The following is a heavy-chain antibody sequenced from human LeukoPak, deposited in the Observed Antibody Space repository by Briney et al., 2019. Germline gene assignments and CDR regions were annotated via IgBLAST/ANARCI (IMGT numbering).Heavy chain of an antibody. D-gene: IGHD3-10*01. V-gene: IGHV1-8*01. J-gene: IGHJ4*02. Sequence: ASVKVSRKASGYTFTSYDINWVRQATGQGLEWMGWMNPNSGNTGYAQKFQGRVTMTRNTSISTAYMALSSLRSEDTAVYYCARVLIYGSGSYYGYWGQGTLVTVSS. CDR2: MNPNSGNT. CDR3: ARVLIYGSGSYYGY. CDR1: GYTFTSYD.